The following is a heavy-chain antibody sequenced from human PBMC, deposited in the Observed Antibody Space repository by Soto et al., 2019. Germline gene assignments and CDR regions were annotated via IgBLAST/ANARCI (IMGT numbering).Heavy chain of an antibody. CDR3: AKDRGLGSTVSGGMDV. CDR2: LSSRSNHI. D-gene: IGHD3-10*01. J-gene: IGHJ6*02. V-gene: IGHV3-21*01. CDR1: EFTFSSYN. Sequence: WGSLLVSCACSEFTFSSYNMTWVRQAPGKGLEWVSSLSSRSNHIFHADSVKGRFTISRDNAKNSLYLQMNSLKAEDTAVYYCAKDRGLGSTVSGGMDVWGQGTTVTVSS.